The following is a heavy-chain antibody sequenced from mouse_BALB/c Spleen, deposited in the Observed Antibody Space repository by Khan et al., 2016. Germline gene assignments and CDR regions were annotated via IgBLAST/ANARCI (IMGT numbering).Heavy chain of an antibody. CDR1: GYSITSHYT. CDR3: ATSSSGYWYYFDY. Sequence: VQLKESGPDLVKPSQSLSLTCTVTGYSITSHYTWHWIRHFPGNKLEWMGYINYSGSTNYNPSLKSRFSITRDTSKNQFFLQFSSVTADDTATYYCATSSSGYWYYFDYWGQGTTLTVSS. V-gene: IGHV3-1*02. CDR2: INYSGST. D-gene: IGHD3-1*01. J-gene: IGHJ2*01.